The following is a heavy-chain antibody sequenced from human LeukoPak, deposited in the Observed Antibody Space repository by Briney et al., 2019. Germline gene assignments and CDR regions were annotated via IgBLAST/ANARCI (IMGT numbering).Heavy chain of an antibody. CDR2: INYDGTTT. Sequence: PGGSLRLSCAASGFNFSSYWMHWVRQAPGKGLVWISRINYDGTTTSYADSVKGRFTISRDNSKNTLYLQMDRLRVEDTAVYYCAMALDYWGQGTLVTVSS. D-gene: IGHD5-24*01. CDR1: GFNFSSYW. J-gene: IGHJ4*02. V-gene: IGHV3-74*01. CDR3: AMALDY.